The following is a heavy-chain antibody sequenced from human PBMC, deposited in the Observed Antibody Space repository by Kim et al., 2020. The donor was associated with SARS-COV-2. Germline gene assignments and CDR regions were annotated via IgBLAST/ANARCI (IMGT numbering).Heavy chain of an antibody. CDR1: GASISTYY. D-gene: IGHD6-25*01. Sequence: SETLSLTCTVSGASISTYYWTWIRQPPEKGLEYIGYVHFSGSSYYNPSLNNRVTMSIDTSKNQFSLKVTSVTAADTAMYYCVRHSLELLERRRGYY. J-gene: IGHJ6*03. CDR2: VHFSGSS. V-gene: IGHV4-59*08. CDR3: VRHSLELLERRRGYY.